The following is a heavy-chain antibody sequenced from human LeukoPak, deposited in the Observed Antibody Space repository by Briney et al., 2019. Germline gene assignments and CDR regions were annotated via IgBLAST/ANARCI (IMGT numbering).Heavy chain of an antibody. D-gene: IGHD3-22*01. CDR3: TTNGVLDTIGYYYLFDF. CDR1: GFTFINSW. V-gene: IGHV3-15*01. Sequence: GGSLRLSCAASGFTFINSWLSWVRQAPGKGLEWVGRIKGKPDGGTTDYAAPMKGRFTISRDDSRNTLYLQINSLKTEDTAVYYCTTNGVLDTIGYYYLFDFWGQGTLVTVSS. CDR2: IKGKPDGGTT. J-gene: IGHJ4*02.